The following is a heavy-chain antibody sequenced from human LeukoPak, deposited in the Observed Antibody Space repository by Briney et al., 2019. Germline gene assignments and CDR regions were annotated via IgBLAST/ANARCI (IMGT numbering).Heavy chain of an antibody. CDR2: VSHDGSKR. CDR1: GFTFSSSG. J-gene: IGHJ4*02. Sequence: GRSLRLFWAASGFTFSSSGMHWVRQAPGKGLEWVSTVSHDGSKRYYGDSVKGRFIISRDNSRDTVYLQMNSLRGEDTAVYFCAKDTPSPNSGFYHYWGQGTPVTVSS. V-gene: IGHV3-30*18. CDR3: AKDTPSPNSGFYHY. D-gene: IGHD1-26*01.